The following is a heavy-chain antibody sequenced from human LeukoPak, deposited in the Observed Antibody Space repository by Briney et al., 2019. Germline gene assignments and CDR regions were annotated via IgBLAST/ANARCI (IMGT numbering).Heavy chain of an antibody. J-gene: IGHJ4*02. CDR2: ISSSSSYI. CDR1: GFTFSSYS. V-gene: IGHV3-21*01. Sequence: PGGSLRLSCAASGFTFSSYSMNWVRQAPGKGLEWVSSISSSSSYIYYADSVKGRFTISRDNAKNSLYLQMNSLRAEDTAVYYCARDLGETWYYYDSSGSDYWGQGTLVTVSS. CDR3: ARDLGETWYYYDSSGSDY. D-gene: IGHD3-22*01.